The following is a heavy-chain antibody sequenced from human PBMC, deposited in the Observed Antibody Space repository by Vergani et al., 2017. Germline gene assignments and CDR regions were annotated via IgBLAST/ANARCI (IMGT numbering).Heavy chain of an antibody. CDR3: ARHVSPWDYYGSGNLYYFDY. D-gene: IGHD3-10*01. CDR1: GGSFSVYY. Sequence: QVQLQQWGAGLLKPSETLSLTCAVYGGSFSVYYWSWIRQPPGKGLEWVGEINHSGSTNYNPSLKSRVTISVDTSKNQFSLKLSSVTAADTAVYYCARHVSPWDYYGSGNLYYFDYWGQGTLVTVSS. J-gene: IGHJ4*02. CDR2: INHSGST. V-gene: IGHV4-34*01.